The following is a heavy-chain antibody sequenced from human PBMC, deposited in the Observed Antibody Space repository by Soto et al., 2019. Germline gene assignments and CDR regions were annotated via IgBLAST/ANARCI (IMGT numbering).Heavy chain of an antibody. CDR1: GFTFSSYG. CDR3: AREIVVIPYDAFDI. V-gene: IGHV3-30*03. Sequence: GGSLRLSCAASGFTFSSYGMHWVRQASGKGLEWVAVISYDGSNKYYADSVKGRFTISRDNAKNTLYLQMNSLRDEDTAVYYCAREIVVIPYDAFDIWGQGTMVTVSS. D-gene: IGHD3-22*01. CDR2: ISYDGSNK. J-gene: IGHJ3*02.